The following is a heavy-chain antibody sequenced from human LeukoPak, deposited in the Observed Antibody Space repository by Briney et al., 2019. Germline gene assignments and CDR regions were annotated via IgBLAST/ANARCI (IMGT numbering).Heavy chain of an antibody. CDR2: IYPGDSDT. CDR1: GYSFTSYW. V-gene: IGHV5-51*01. CDR3: ARLSGSGYSTIDY. Sequence: GESLKISFKGSGYSFTSYWIGWVRQMPGKGLEWMGIIYPGDSDTRYRQSFQGQVTISADKFISSAYLQWSSLKASDTAMYYCARLSGSGYSTIDYWGQGTLVTVSS. D-gene: IGHD3-22*01. J-gene: IGHJ4*02.